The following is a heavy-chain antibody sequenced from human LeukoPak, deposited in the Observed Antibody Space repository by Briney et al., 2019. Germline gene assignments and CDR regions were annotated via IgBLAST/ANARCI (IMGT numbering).Heavy chain of an antibody. V-gene: IGHV4-39*07. CDR3: ATGGGIAVAGV. CDR2: IYYSGST. Sequence: PSDTLSLTCTVSGGSLSSSSYYWRWIRQPPGRGRGYIGSIYYSGSTYYNPSLKSRVTVSVDTSKNQFSLKLNSVTAADTAVYYCATGGGIAVAGVWGQGTLVTVSS. CDR1: GGSLSSSSYY. D-gene: IGHD6-19*01. J-gene: IGHJ1*01.